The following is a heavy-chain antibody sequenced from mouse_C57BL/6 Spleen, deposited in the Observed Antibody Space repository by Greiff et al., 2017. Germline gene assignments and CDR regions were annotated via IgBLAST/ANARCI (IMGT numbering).Heavy chain of an antibody. D-gene: IGHD2-12*01. J-gene: IGHJ2*01. CDR2: IDPSDSYT. CDR1: GYTFTSYW. Sequence: QVQLQQPGAELVMPGASVKLSCKASGYTFTSYWMHWVKQRPGQGLEWIGEIDPSDSYTNYNQKFKGKSTLTVDKSSSTAYMQLSSLTSEDSAVYYCARGDYYIRFDYWGQGTTLTVSS. V-gene: IGHV1-69*01. CDR3: ARGDYYIRFDY.